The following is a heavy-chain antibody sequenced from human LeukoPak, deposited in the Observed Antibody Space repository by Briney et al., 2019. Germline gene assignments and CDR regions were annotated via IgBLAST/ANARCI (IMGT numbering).Heavy chain of an antibody. CDR1: GFTFSSYS. Sequence: GGSLRLSCAASGFTFSSYSMEWVRQAPGKGLEWVSSISSSSYIYYADSVKGRFTISRDNAKNSLYLQMNSLRAEDTAVYYCARGGVTTVTTNYWGQGTLVTVSS. D-gene: IGHD4-17*01. CDR3: ARGGVTTVTTNY. CDR2: ISSSSYI. V-gene: IGHV3-21*01. J-gene: IGHJ4*02.